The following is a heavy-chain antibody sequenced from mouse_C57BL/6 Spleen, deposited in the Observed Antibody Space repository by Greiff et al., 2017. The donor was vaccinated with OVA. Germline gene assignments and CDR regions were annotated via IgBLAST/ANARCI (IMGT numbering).Heavy chain of an antibody. CDR2: ISDGGSYT. V-gene: IGHV5-4*01. Sequence: EVMLVESGGGLVKPGGSLKLSCAASGFTFSSYAMSWVRQTPEKRLEWVATISDGGSYTNYPDNVKGRFTISRDNAKNNLYLQMSHLKSEDTAMYYCARDRNLPYYFDYWGQGTTLTVSS. J-gene: IGHJ2*01. CDR1: GFTFSSYA. CDR3: ARDRNLPYYFDY.